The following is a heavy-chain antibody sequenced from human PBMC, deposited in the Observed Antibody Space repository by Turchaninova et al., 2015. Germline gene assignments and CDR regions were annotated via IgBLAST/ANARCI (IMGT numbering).Heavy chain of an antibody. D-gene: IGHD6-19*01. CDR2: IYWNDYN. Sequence: GFSLSTSGRGVGGIRQPPGKALEWLSLIYWNDYNRYSPSLKSRLTITKDTSKNQVLLTMTNMDPVDTVTYYCSHTGTLITVPVDYWGQGTLVTVSS. CDR1: GFSLSTSGRG. J-gene: IGHJ4*02. CDR3: SHTGTLITVPVDY. V-gene: IGHV2-5*01.